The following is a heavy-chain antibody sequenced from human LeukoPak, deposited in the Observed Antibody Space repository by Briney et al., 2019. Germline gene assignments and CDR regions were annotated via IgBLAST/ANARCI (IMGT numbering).Heavy chain of an antibody. CDR3: ARDSKDYDFDY. J-gene: IGHJ4*02. CDR2: ISSSSSYI. D-gene: IGHD4-17*01. CDR1: GFTFSSYS. Sequence: GGSLRLSCAASGFTFSSYSMNWVRQAPRKGLEWVSSISSSSSYIYYADSVKGRFTISRDNAKNSLYLQMNSLRAEDTAVYYCARDSKDYDFDYWGQGTLVTVSS. V-gene: IGHV3-21*01.